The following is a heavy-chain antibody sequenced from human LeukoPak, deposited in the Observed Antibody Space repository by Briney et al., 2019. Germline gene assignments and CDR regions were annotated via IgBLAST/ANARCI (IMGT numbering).Heavy chain of an antibody. CDR3: AREGRGVSVFDY. CDR1: GGSISSSSYY. D-gene: IGHD1-26*01. V-gene: IGHV4-39*07. CDR2: IYYSGST. Sequence: SETLSLTCTVSGGSISSSSYYWGWIRQPPGKGLEWIGSIYYSGSTYYNPSLKSRVTISVDTSKNQLSLKLSSVTAADTAVYYCAREGRGVSVFDYWGQGTLVTVSS. J-gene: IGHJ4*02.